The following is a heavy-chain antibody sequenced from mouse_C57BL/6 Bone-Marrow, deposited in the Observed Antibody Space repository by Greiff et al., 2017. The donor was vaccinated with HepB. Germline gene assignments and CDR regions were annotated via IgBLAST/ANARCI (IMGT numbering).Heavy chain of an antibody. V-gene: IGHV5-6*01. CDR2: ISSGGSYT. Sequence: EVMLVESGGDLVKPGGSLKLSCAASGFTFSSYGMSWVRQTPDKRLEWVATISSGGSYTYYPDSVKGRLPISRDNAKNTLYLQMSSLKSEDTAMYYCVCSLYYGSSYGYFDVWGTGTTVTVSS. CDR1: GFTFSSYG. CDR3: VCSLYYGSSYGYFDV. D-gene: IGHD1-1*01. J-gene: IGHJ1*03.